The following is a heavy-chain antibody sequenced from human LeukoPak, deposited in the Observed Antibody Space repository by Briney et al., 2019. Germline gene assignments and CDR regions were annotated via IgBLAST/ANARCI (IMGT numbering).Heavy chain of an antibody. D-gene: IGHD1/OR15-1a*01. V-gene: IGHV6-1*01. Sequence: SQTLSLTCAISGDSVSSNSATWNWIRQSPSRGLEWLGTTYDRSKWYNDYGVSVKSRITINPDTSKNQFSLQLKSVTPEDTAVYYCSRAMRKSAAGTFHFDYWGQGTLVTV. J-gene: IGHJ4*02. CDR3: SRAMRKSAAGTFHFDY. CDR2: TYDRSKWYN. CDR1: GDSVSSNSAT.